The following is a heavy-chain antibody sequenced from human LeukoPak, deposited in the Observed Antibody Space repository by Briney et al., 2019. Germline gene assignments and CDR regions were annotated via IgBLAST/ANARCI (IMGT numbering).Heavy chain of an antibody. V-gene: IGHV3-7*01. Sequence: GGSLRLSCAASGLTFSGYWMIWVRQAPGKGLEWVANIKQDGSVKYYVDSVSGRFTISRDNAKNLLYLQMNSLRDEDTAVYYCVRDSGGYSSVWYDAFDVWGRGTKVTVSS. D-gene: IGHD6-19*01. CDR1: GLTFSGYW. CDR2: IKQDGSVK. CDR3: VRDSGGYSSVWYDAFDV. J-gene: IGHJ3*01.